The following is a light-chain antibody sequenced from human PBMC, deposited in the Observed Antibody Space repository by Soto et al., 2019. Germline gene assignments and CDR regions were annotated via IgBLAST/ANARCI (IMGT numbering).Light chain of an antibody. J-gene: IGLJ1*01. CDR3: GSHAGSNNPFV. Sequence: QSVLTQPPSASGSPGQPVTISCTGTSSGVGGYNYVSWYQQHPGKAPPVLIYDVNKRPSGVPDRFSGSKSGNTASLTVSGRQAEDEADYYCGSHAGSNNPFVFGTGTKVTVL. V-gene: IGLV2-8*01. CDR2: DVN. CDR1: SSGVGGYNY.